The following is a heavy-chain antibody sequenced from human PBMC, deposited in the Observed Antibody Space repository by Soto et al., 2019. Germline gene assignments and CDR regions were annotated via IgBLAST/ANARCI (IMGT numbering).Heavy chain of an antibody. CDR3: VRESGDCSGGSCHTDY. Sequence: ASVKVSCKASGYTFTGYYMHWVRQAPGQGLEWMGWINPNSGGTNYAQKFQGRVTMTRDTSISTAYMELSRLRSDDTAVYYCVRESGDCSGGSCHTDYWGQGTLVTVSS. J-gene: IGHJ4*02. D-gene: IGHD2-15*01. V-gene: IGHV1-2*02. CDR2: INPNSGGT. CDR1: GYTFTGYY.